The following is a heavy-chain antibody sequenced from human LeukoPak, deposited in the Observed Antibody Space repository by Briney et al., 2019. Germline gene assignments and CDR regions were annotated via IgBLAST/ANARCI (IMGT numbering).Heavy chain of an antibody. CDR2: ISISGDDT. Sequence: PGGSLRLSCAASGFTFSSSAMNWVRQALGKGLEWVSAISISGDDTYYAESVKGRFTISRDNSKNTLYLRMNSLRAEDTAVYFCANPEWGTYLVGFDYWGQGTLVTVSS. CDR3: ANPEWGTYLVGFDY. D-gene: IGHD1-26*01. J-gene: IGHJ4*02. CDR1: GFTFSSSA. V-gene: IGHV3-23*01.